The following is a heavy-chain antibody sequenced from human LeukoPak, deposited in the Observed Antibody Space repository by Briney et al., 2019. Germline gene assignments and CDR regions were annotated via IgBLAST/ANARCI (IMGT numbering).Heavy chain of an antibody. V-gene: IGHV1-8*03. CDR2: MNPNSGNT. CDR3: ARGHYYDSSGGPDAFDI. J-gene: IGHJ3*02. Sequence: ASVKVSCKASGYTFTSYDINWVRQATGQGLEWMGWMNPNSGNTGYAQKFQGRVTITRNTSISTAYMELSSLRSEDTAVYYCARGHYYDSSGGPDAFDIWGQGAMVTVSS. D-gene: IGHD3-22*01. CDR1: GYTFTSYD.